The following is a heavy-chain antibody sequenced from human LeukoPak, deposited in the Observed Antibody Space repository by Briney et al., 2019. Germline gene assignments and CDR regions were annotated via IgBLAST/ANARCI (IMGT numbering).Heavy chain of an antibody. J-gene: IGHJ4*02. V-gene: IGHV3-21*01. CDR2: ISSTSSYI. CDR1: GXTFSTYS. D-gene: IGHD6-19*01. Sequence: GGSLRLSCAASGXTFSTYSMNWVRQAPGKGLEWVSSISSTSSYIYYADSVKGRFTISRDNAQKSLYLQMNSLRAEDTAVYYCARFGYSSGWYFDYWGQGTLVTVS. CDR3: ARFGYSSGWYFDY.